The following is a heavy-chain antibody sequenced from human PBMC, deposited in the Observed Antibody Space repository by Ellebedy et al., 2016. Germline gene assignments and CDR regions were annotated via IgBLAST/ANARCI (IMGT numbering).Heavy chain of an antibody. V-gene: IGHV3-9*01. J-gene: IGHJ4*02. D-gene: IGHD3-3*01. CDR1: GFIFSNYD. Sequence: SLKISXEASGFIFSNYDMHWVRQPPGKGLEWVSGITWNSDRMAYADSVRGRFTISRDNAKKSLYLQMNSLRPEDTALYYCAKDLERGLEWSQSAFDYWGQGTLVTVSS. CDR2: ITWNSDRM. CDR3: AKDLERGLEWSQSAFDY.